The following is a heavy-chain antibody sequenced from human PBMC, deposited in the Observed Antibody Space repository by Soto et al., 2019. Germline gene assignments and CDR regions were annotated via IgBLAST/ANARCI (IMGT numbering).Heavy chain of an antibody. D-gene: IGHD5-12*01. CDR2: IYYSGST. Sequence: SETLSLTCTVSGGSISSYYWSWIRQPPGKGLEWIGYIYYSGSTNYNPSLKSRVTISVDTSKNQFSLKLSSVAAADTAVYYCARGAERWLPFDYWGQGTLVTVSS. J-gene: IGHJ4*02. CDR1: GGSISSYY. CDR3: ARGAERWLPFDY. V-gene: IGHV4-59*01.